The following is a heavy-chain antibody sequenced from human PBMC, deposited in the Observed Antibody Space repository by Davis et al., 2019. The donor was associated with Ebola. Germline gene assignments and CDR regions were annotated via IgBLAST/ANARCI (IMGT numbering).Heavy chain of an antibody. CDR3: ARERGDCSSISCKNYYYYYMDV. D-gene: IGHD2-2*01. CDR1: GGSFSGYY. Sequence: PSETLSLTCAVYGGSFSGYYWSWIRQPPGKGLEWIGEINHSGSTNYNPSLKSRVTISVDTSKNQFSLKLSSVTAADTAVYYCARERGDCSSISCKNYYYYYMDVWGKGTTVTVSS. V-gene: IGHV4-34*01. CDR2: INHSGST. J-gene: IGHJ6*03.